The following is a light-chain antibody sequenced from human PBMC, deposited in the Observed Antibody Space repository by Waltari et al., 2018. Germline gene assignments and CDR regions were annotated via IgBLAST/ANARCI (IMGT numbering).Light chain of an antibody. V-gene: IGKV3-20*01. Sequence: VLTQSPGTRSLSVGERATVSCRAGQSVIRALAGYQQKTDQAPRLLIYAASTRATGIPDRFSGGGSGTDVSLNISRLDPDDFAVYYCQHYLRLPVTFGQGTTVEI. CDR2: AAS. CDR3: QHYLRLPVT. J-gene: IGKJ1*01. CDR1: QSVIRA.